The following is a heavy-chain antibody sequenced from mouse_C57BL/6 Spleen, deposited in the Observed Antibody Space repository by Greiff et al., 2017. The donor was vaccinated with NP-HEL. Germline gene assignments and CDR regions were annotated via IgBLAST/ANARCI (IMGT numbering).Heavy chain of an antibody. J-gene: IGHJ3*01. Sequence: DVQLQESGGGLVQPGGSMKLSCVASGFTFSNYWMNWVRQSPEKGLEWVAQIRLKSDNYATHYAESVKGRFTISRDDSKSSVYLQMNNLRAEDTGIYYCTGGGFITTVDPFAYWGQGTLVTVSA. D-gene: IGHD1-1*01. CDR3: TGGGFITTVDPFAY. V-gene: IGHV6-3*01. CDR2: IRLKSDNYAT. CDR1: GFTFSNYW.